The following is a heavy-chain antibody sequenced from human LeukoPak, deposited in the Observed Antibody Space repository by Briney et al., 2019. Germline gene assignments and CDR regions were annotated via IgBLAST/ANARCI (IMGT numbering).Heavy chain of an antibody. Sequence: GGSLRLSCAASGFTFSSYSMNWVRQTPGKELEWVSSITSGGHIYYADSVKGRFTISRDNAKNSLYLQMNSLRAEDTAIYYCARGAEHYYDSSGYFPFDYWGQGTLVTVSS. CDR1: GFTFSSYS. CDR3: ARGAEHYYDSSGYFPFDY. CDR2: ITSGGHI. J-gene: IGHJ4*02. D-gene: IGHD3-22*01. V-gene: IGHV3-21*01.